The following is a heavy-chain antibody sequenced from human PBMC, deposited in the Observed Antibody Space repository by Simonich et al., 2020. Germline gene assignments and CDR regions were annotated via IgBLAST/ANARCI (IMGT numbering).Heavy chain of an antibody. CDR2: IYYRGGT. V-gene: IGHV4-39*01. CDR3: ARHAGFAFDI. J-gene: IGHJ3*02. Sequence: QLQLQESGPGLVKPSETLSLTCTVSGGSISSSSYYWGWLRQPPGKGLEWIGSIYYRGGTYYNPSLKSRVTISVDTSKNQFSLKLSSVTAADTAVYYCARHAGFAFDIWGQGTMVTVSS. CDR1: GGSISSSSYY. D-gene: IGHD6-13*01.